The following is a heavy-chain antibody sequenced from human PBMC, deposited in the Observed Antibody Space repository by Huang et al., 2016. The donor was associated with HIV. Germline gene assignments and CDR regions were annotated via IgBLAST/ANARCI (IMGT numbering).Heavy chain of an antibody. CDR2: ISVYNGNT. CDR3: ARGGGIQLWLLGYYYMDV. V-gene: IGHV1-18*01. D-gene: IGHD5-18*01. CDR1: GYTFSSFG. Sequence: QVQLVQSGAEVKKPGASVKVSCKASGYTFSSFGISWVRQAPGQGLEWVGWISVYNGNTKFAQKFQGRLTRTTDTSTSTAYMELRSLRSDDTAVYYCARGGGIQLWLLGYYYMDVWGNGTTVTVSS. J-gene: IGHJ6*03.